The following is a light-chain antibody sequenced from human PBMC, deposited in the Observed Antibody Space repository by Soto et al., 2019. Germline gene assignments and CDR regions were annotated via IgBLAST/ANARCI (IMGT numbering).Light chain of an antibody. CDR3: QQYGSSLWT. CDR2: RAS. Sequence: EVVVTQSPATLSLSPGERATLSCRASQSINSNLAWYQQKPGQAPRLLMFRASIRATGIPDRFSGSGSGTDFTLTISRLEPEDFAVYYCQQYGSSLWTFGQGTKVDIK. J-gene: IGKJ1*01. V-gene: IGKV3-20*01. CDR1: QSINSN.